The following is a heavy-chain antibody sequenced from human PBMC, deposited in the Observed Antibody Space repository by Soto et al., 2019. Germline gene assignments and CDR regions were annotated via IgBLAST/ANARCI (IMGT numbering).Heavy chain of an antibody. CDR2: IYNSGTT. CDR1: GDSISSSRYY. Sequence: QLQLQESGPGVVKPSETLSLTCTVVGDSISSSRYYWDWIRQPPGKRPEWIGSIYNSGTTYYNPSLKSRVTISVDTSKNQFSVKLSSVTAADTAVYYCARHPDHSSSWYNWFDPWGQGTLVIVSS. CDR3: ARHPDHSSSWYNWFDP. D-gene: IGHD6-13*01. V-gene: IGHV4-39*01. J-gene: IGHJ5*02.